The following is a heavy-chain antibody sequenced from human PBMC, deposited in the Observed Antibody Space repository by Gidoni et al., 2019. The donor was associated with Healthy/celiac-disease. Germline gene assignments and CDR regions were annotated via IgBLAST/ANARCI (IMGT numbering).Heavy chain of an antibody. Sequence: QVQLQESVPGLVKPSQTLSLTCTVSGGSISSGCYYWSWIRQPPGKGLEWIGYIYYSGSTYYNPSLKSLVTISVDTSKNQFSLKLSSVTAADTAVYYCARGRASVLGAFDIWGQGTMVTVSS. V-gene: IGHV4-31*01. CDR3: ARGRASVLGAFDI. D-gene: IGHD2-8*01. J-gene: IGHJ3*02. CDR2: IYYSGST. CDR1: GGSISSGCYY.